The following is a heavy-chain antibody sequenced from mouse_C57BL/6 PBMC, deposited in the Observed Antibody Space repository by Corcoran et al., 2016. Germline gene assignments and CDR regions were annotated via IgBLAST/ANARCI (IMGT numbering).Heavy chain of an antibody. D-gene: IGHD2-5*01. V-gene: IGHV9-3*01. CDR2: INTYSGVP. Sequence: QIQLVQSGPELKKPGETVKISCKASGYTFTTYGMSWVKQAPGKGLKWMAWINTYSGVPTYADDFKGRFAFSVETSASTAFLQINNLKNEDTATYFCLRDSNWYFDVWGTGTTVTVSS. J-gene: IGHJ1*03. CDR3: LRDSNWYFDV. CDR1: GYTFTTYG.